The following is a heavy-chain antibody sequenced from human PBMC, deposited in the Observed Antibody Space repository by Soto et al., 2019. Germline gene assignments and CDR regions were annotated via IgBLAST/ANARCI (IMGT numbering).Heavy chain of an antibody. J-gene: IGHJ4*02. CDR2: TYYRSKWYN. D-gene: IGHD3-16*01. V-gene: IGHV6-1*01. CDR1: GDSVSGNSAA. Sequence: SQTLSLTCAISGDSVSGNSAAWNWIRQSPSRGLEWLGRTYYRSKWYNDYAVSVKSRITVTPDTSKNQFSLHLNSVTPEDTAVYYCAREFTYYESSDGYFDYWGQGDLVTVSS. CDR3: AREFTYYESSDGYFDY.